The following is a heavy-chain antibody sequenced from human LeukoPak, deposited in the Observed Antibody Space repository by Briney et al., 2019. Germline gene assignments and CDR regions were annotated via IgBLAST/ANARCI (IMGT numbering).Heavy chain of an antibody. CDR2: IKQDGSQK. CDR1: GFTISSYW. D-gene: IGHD4-17*01. J-gene: IGHJ4*02. CDR3: ARDWFDGDYDRFDY. V-gene: IGHV3-7*03. Sequence: GGSLRLSCAASGFTISSYWMSWFRQAPGKGLEWVANIKQDGSQKFSVDSVKGRFTISRDNAKNSLYLQMNSLRVEDTAVYYCARDWFDGDYDRFDYWGQGTLVTVSS.